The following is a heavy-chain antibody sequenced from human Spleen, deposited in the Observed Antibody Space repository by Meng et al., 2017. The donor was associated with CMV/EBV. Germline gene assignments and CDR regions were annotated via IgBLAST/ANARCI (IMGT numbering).Heavy chain of an antibody. CDR3: ARVEEEGSSSWYYYYYYYGMDV. D-gene: IGHD6-13*01. CDR2: INPNSGGT. J-gene: IGHJ6*02. V-gene: IGHV1-2*02. CDR1: GYTFTGYY. Sequence: ASVKVSCKASGYTFTGYYMHWVRQAPGQGLEWMGWINPNSGGTNYAQKVQGRVTMTRDTSISTAYMELSRLRSDDTAVYYCARVEEEGSSSWYYYYYYYGMDVWGQGTTVTVSS.